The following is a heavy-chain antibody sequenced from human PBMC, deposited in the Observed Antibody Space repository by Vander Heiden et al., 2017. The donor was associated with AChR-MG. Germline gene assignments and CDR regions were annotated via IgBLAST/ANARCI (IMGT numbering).Heavy chain of an antibody. J-gene: IGHJ6*03. V-gene: IGHV4-39*01. D-gene: IGHD3-3*01. CDR1: GGSISSSSYY. CDR2: IYYSGST. CDR3: ARHVARDYDFWSGYYYYYYYMDV. Sequence: QLQLQESGPGLVKPSETLSLTCTVSGGSISSSSYYWGWIRQPPGKGLEWIGSIYYSGSTYYNPSLKSRVTISVDTSKNQFSLKLSSVTAADTAVYYCARHVARDYDFWSGYYYYYYYMDVWGKGTTVTVSS.